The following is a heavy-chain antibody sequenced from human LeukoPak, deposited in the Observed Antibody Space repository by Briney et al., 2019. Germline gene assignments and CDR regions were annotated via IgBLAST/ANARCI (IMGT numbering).Heavy chain of an antibody. Sequence: ASVTVSCTASGGTFSSYAISWVRQAPGQGLEWMGGIIPIFATANYAQKFQGRVTMTEDTSTDTAYMELSSLRSEDTAVYYCATDRGYDYVWGSPPYYTWGQGTLVTVSS. CDR3: ATDRGYDYVWGSPPYYT. CDR1: GGTFSSYA. CDR2: IIPIFATA. D-gene: IGHD3-16*01. V-gene: IGHV1-69*06. J-gene: IGHJ5*02.